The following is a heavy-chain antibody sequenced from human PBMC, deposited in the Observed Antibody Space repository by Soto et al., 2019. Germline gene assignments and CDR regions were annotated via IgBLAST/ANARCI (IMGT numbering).Heavy chain of an antibody. D-gene: IGHD2-15*01. CDR3: AMGGSCRGGSCSGTSFEY. J-gene: IGHJ4*01. CDR2: INQSGST. CDR1: GGPFSDYY. Sequence: QVQLQQWGAGLLKPSETLSLTCAVHGGPFSDYYWSWIRQPPGKGLEWIGEINQSGSTDYNPSLKRRVTISVDTSKNQFSLKLSSVTAADTALYYCAMGGSCRGGSCSGTSFEYWGHGTLVTVSS. V-gene: IGHV4-34*01.